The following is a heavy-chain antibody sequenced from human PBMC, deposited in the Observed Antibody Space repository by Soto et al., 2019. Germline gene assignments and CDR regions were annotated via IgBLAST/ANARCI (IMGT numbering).Heavy chain of an antibody. CDR3: ARGVRYYDSSGYYHYYYYYGMDV. CDR2: IYYSGST. D-gene: IGHD3-22*01. V-gene: IGHV4-59*01. Sequence: SETLSLTCTVSGGSISSYYWSWIRQPPGKGLEWIGYIYYSGSTNYNPSLKSRVTISVDTSKNQFSLKLSSVTAADTAVYYCARGVRYYDSSGYYHYYYYYGMDVWGQGTTVTVSS. CDR1: GGSISSYY. J-gene: IGHJ6*02.